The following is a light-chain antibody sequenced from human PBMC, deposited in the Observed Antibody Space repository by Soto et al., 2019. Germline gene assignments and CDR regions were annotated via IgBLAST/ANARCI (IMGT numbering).Light chain of an antibody. CDR3: QQYGSSLTWT. Sequence: EIVLTQSPGTLSLSPEERATLSCRASQSVSSSYLAWYQQKPGQAPRLLIYGASSRATGIPDRFSGSGSGKDFTLTISRLEPEDFAVYYCQQYGSSLTWTFGQGTKMEIK. CDR1: QSVSSSY. J-gene: IGKJ1*01. CDR2: GAS. V-gene: IGKV3-20*01.